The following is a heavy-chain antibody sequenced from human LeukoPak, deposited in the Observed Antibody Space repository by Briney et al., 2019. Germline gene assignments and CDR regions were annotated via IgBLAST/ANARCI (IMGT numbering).Heavy chain of an antibody. J-gene: IGHJ4*02. V-gene: IGHV1-18*01. Sequence: GASVKVSCKASGYTFTSYGISWVRQAPGQGLEWMGLNSPYNGNTNYAQKLQGRVTMTTDTSTSTAYMELRSLRSDDTAVYYCARMGVPYYYDSSGYSYFDYWGQGTLVTVSS. CDR3: ARMGVPYYYDSSGYSYFDY. CDR2: NSPYNGNT. CDR1: GYTFTSYG. D-gene: IGHD3-22*01.